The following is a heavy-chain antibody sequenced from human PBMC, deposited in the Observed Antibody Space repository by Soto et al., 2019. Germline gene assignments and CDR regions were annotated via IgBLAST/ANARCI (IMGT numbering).Heavy chain of an antibody. CDR1: GFTFSSYG. Sequence: QVQLVESGGGVVQPGRSLRLSCAASGFTFSSYGMHWVRQAPGKGLEWVAVISYDGSNKYYADSVKGRFTISRDNSKNTLYLQMNSRRAEDTAVYYCAKSDFDYWGQGTLVTVSS. V-gene: IGHV3-30*18. J-gene: IGHJ4*02. CDR2: ISYDGSNK. CDR3: AKSDFDY.